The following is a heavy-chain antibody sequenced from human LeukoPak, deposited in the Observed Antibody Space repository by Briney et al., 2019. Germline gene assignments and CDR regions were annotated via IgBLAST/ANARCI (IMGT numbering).Heavy chain of an antibody. CDR1: GYTFTSYY. CDR3: ARGAATQYYYYYMDV. Sequence: GASVKVSCKASGYTFTSYYMHWVRQAPGQGLEWMGWINPNSGGTNYAQKFQGRVTMTRDTSISTAYMELSRLRSDDTAVYYCARGAATQYYYYYMDVWGKGTTVTISS. J-gene: IGHJ6*03. D-gene: IGHD2-15*01. CDR2: INPNSGGT. V-gene: IGHV1-2*02.